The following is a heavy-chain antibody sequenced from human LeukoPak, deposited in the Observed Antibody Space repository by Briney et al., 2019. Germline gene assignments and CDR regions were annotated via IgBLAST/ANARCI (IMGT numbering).Heavy chain of an antibody. J-gene: IGHJ4*02. CDR3: AREDSSGYRSFDY. CDR1: GSTVSSNY. V-gene: IGHV3-53*01. D-gene: IGHD3-22*01. Sequence: GGSLRLSCAASGSTVSSNYMNWVRQAPGKGLEWVSVIYSGGSTYYADSVKGRFTISRDNSMNTLYLQMNSLRAEDTAVHYCAREDSSGYRSFDYWGQGTLVTVSS. CDR2: IYSGGST.